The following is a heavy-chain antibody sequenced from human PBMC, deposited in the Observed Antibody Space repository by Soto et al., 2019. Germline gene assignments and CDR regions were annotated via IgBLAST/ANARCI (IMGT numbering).Heavy chain of an antibody. CDR2: IYHSGST. CDR1: GGSISSSNW. CDR3: ARLYMVRGVMNWLDP. J-gene: IGHJ5*02. V-gene: IGHV4-4*02. D-gene: IGHD3-10*01. Sequence: SETLSLTCAVSGGSISSSNWWSWVRQPPGKGLEWIGEIYHSGSTNYNPSLRSRVTISVDKSKNQFSLKLSSVTAADTAVYYCARLYMVRGVMNWLDPWGQGTVVTVSS.